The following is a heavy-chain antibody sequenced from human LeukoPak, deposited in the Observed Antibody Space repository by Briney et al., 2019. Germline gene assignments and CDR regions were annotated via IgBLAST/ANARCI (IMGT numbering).Heavy chain of an antibody. CDR3: ARDTYGDYGVGFDY. CDR2: ISYDGSNK. V-gene: IGHV3-30*04. Sequence: GGSLRLSCAASGFTFSSYAMHWVRQAPGKGLEWVAVISYDGSNKYYADSAKGRFTISRDNSKNTLYLQMNSLRAEDTAVYYCARDTYGDYGVGFDYWGQGTLVTVSS. J-gene: IGHJ4*02. D-gene: IGHD4-17*01. CDR1: GFTFSSYA.